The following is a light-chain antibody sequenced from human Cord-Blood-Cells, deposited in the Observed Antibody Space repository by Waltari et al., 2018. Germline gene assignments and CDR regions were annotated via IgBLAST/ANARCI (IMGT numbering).Light chain of an antibody. J-gene: IGKJ1*01. CDR3: QQSYSTPPWT. V-gene: IGKV1-39*01. CDR1: QTISSY. CDR2: AAS. Sequence: DIQMTQSPSSLSASVGARVTITCRASQTISSYLNWYQQKPGKAPKLLIYAASSLQRGVPSRFSGSGSGTDFTLTISSLQPEDFATYYCQQSYSTPPWTFGQGTKVEIK.